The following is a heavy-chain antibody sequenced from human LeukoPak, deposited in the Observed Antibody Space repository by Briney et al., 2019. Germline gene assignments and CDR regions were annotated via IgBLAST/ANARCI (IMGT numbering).Heavy chain of an antibody. CDR1: GGSISSNY. CDR2: IYTSGRT. J-gene: IGHJ5*02. CDR3: ARGGVPGLVGTKVRRPWFDP. V-gene: IGHV4-4*07. Sequence: SETLSLTCTVSGGSISSNYWSWIRQPAGKGLEWIGRIYTSGRTNYNPPLKSRVTMSVDTSKNQFSLKLSSVTAADTAVYYCARGGVPGLVGTKVRRPWFDPWGQGTLVTVSS. D-gene: IGHD1-7*01.